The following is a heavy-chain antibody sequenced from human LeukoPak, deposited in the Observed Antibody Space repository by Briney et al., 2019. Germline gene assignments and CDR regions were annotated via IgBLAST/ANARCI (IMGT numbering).Heavy chain of an antibody. CDR1: GFTFDDYA. CDR2: ISWDSGNI. J-gene: IGHJ4*02. CDR3: AKSSGSGWYSSVDY. D-gene: IGHD6-19*01. Sequence: GGSLRLSCAASGFTFDDYAMHWVRQAPGKGLEWVSGISWDSGNIGYADSVKGRFTISRDNAKNSLYLQMNSLRPEDTALYYCAKSSGSGWYSSVDYWGQGTLVTVSS. V-gene: IGHV3-9*01.